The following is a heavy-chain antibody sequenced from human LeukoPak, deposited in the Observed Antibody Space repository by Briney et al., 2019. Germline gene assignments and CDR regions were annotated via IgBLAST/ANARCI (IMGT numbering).Heavy chain of an antibody. D-gene: IGHD3-10*01. V-gene: IGHV1-8*03. CDR1: GYTFTSYD. Sequence: GASVKVSCKASGYTFTSYDINWVRQATGQGLEWMGWMNPNSGNTGYAQKFQGRVTITRNTSISTAYMELSSLRSEDTAVYYYARVGEWFGELDYYYYMDVWGKGTTVTVSS. CDR2: MNPNSGNT. J-gene: IGHJ6*03. CDR3: ARVGEWFGELDYYYYMDV.